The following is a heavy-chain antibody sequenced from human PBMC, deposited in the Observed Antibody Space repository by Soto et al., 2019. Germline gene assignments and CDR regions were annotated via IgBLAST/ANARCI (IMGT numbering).Heavy chain of an antibody. J-gene: IGHJ4*02. CDR1: GNTFTSYY. Sequence: ASVKVSCKASGNTFTSYYMHWVRQAPGQRLEWMGWINAGNGNTKYSQKFQGRVTITRDTSASTAYMELSSLRSEDTAVYYCARGPNPYYFDYWGQGTLVTVSS. V-gene: IGHV1-3*01. CDR2: INAGNGNT. CDR3: ARGPNPYYFDY.